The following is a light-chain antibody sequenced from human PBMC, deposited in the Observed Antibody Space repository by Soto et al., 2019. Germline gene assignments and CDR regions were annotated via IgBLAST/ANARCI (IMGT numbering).Light chain of an antibody. V-gene: IGKV3-11*01. CDR1: QSISSY. CDR3: QWRRRWTPTT. J-gene: IGKJ5*01. Sequence: EIVLTQSPDTLSLSPGDSATLSCRASQSISSYVAWYQQKPGQSPRLLIYAASNRATGTPASFSGSGSGTETAFTISIRGPEDYEVAFCQWRRRWTPTTFGQGTRLEIK. CDR2: AAS.